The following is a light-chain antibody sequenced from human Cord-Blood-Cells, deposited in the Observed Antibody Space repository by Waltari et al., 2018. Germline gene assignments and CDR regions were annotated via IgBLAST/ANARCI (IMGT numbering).Light chain of an antibody. Sequence: QSALTQPASVSGSPGQSITISCTGTSSDVGSYHLVSCYQQHPGKAPKLRIYEGSKRPSGFSKRFSGSKSGNTASLTIAGLQAEDEADYYCCSYAGSSTLVFGGGTKLTVL. J-gene: IGLJ3*02. CDR3: CSYAGSSTLV. CDR2: EGS. V-gene: IGLV2-23*01. CDR1: SSDVGSYHL.